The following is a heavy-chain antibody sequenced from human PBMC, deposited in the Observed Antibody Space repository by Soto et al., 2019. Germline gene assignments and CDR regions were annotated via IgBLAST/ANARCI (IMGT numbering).Heavy chain of an antibody. CDR1: GFTFSSYA. CDR2: ISYDGSNK. CDR3: ARDKYVFWSGYSTPGY. D-gene: IGHD3-3*01. Sequence: QVQLVESGGGVVQPGRSLRLSCAASGFTFSSYAMHWVRQAPGKGLEWVAVISYDGSNKYYADSVKGRFTISRDNSKNTLYLQMNSLRAEDTAVYYCARDKYVFWSGYSTPGYWGQGTLVTVSS. V-gene: IGHV3-30-3*01. J-gene: IGHJ4*02.